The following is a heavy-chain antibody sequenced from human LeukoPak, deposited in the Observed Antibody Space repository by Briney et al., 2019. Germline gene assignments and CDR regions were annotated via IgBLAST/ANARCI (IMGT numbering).Heavy chain of an antibody. CDR1: GYTFTGYY. V-gene: IGHV1-2*02. D-gene: IGHD3-10*01. CDR3: ARDASRVVRGVTRHKKYYFDY. J-gene: IGHJ4*02. Sequence: ASVKVSCKASGYTFTGYYMHWVRQAPGQGLEWMGWIDPNSGGTNYAQKFQGRVTMTRDTSISTAYMELSRLRSDDTAVYYCARDASRVVRGVTRHKKYYFDYWGQGTLVTVSS. CDR2: IDPNSGGT.